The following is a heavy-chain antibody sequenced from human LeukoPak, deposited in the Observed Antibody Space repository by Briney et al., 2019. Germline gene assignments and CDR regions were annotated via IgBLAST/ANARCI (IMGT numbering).Heavy chain of an antibody. CDR3: ARILGYCSSTSCQRAFDY. D-gene: IGHD2-2*01. CDR2: INPNSGGT. J-gene: IGHJ4*02. V-gene: IGHV1-2*02. CDR1: GYTFTGYY. Sequence: ASVKVSCKASGYTFTGYYMHWVRQAPGQGLEWMGWINPNSGGTNYAQKFQGRGTMTRDTSISTAYMELSRLRSDDTAVYYCARILGYCSSTSCQRAFDYWGQGTLVTVSS.